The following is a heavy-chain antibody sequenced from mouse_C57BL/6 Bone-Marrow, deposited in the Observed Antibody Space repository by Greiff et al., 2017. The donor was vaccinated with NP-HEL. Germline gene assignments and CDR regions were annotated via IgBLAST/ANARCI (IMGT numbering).Heavy chain of an antibody. CDR3: ARNRMITTPYYFDY. J-gene: IGHJ2*01. Sequence: VKLVESGPGLVQPSQSLSITCTVSGFSLTSYGVHWVRQSPGKGLEWLGVIWSGGSTDYNAAFISRLSISKDNSKSQVFFKMNSLQADDTAIYYCARNRMITTPYYFDYWGQGTTLTVSS. V-gene: IGHV2-2*01. CDR1: GFSLTSYG. D-gene: IGHD2-4*01. CDR2: IWSGGST.